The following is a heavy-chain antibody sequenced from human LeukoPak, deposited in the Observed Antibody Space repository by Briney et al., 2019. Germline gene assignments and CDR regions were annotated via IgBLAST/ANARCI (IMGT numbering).Heavy chain of an antibody. CDR2: INHSGST. J-gene: IGHJ6*04. Sequence: SETLSLTCAVYGGSFSGYYWSWIRQPPGKGLEWIGEINHSGSTNYNPSLKSRVTISVDTSKNQSSLKLSSVTAADTAVYYCARRGCSSTSCPVGGYYYYGMDVWGKETTVTVSS. CDR1: GGSFSGYY. V-gene: IGHV4-34*01. CDR3: ARRGCSSTSCPVGGYYYYGMDV. D-gene: IGHD2-2*01.